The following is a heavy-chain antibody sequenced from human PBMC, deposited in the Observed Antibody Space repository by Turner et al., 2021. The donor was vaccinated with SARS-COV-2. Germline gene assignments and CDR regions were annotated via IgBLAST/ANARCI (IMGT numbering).Heavy chain of an antibody. CDR1: GFTFSSYW. J-gene: IGHJ6*03. V-gene: IGHV3-74*01. D-gene: IGHD2-2*02. Sequence: EVQLVESGGGLVHPRGSLRLSCAASGFTFSSYWMYWVRQAPGKGLVRVARVNSDGSSTSYAAPVNGRFTISRDNAKNTLYLQMNSRRAEDTVVYYCARAGSSGYQLLYRERSYYYYYMDVWGKGTTVTVSS. CDR3: ARAGSSGYQLLYRERSYYYYYMDV. CDR2: VNSDGSST.